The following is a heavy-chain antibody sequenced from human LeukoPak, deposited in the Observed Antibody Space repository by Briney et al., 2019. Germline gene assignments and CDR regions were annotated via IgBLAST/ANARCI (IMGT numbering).Heavy chain of an antibody. CDR2: ISADNGNT. D-gene: IGHD3-22*01. CDR1: GYTFTSYA. CDR3: ARDDSSGPNPLDY. Sequence: GDSVKVSCKASGYTFTSYAISWVRQAPGQGLEWMGWISADNGNTDYAQKLQGRVTMTTDTSTSTAYMELRSLRSDDTAVYYCARDDSSGPNPLDYWGQGTLVTVSS. V-gene: IGHV1-18*01. J-gene: IGHJ4*02.